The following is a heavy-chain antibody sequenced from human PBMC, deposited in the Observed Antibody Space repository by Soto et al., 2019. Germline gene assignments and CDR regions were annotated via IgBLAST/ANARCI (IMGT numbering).Heavy chain of an antibody. CDR2: ISSNSAYI. Sequence: GGSLRLSCAASGFTFLSFTMNFVRQSPLKGLEWVSTISSNSAYIYYTDALRGRFTISRDNAKNSLHLQMNSLRAEDTAVYYCTRDASRDSSARGWFDPWGPGTLVTVSS. V-gene: IGHV3-21*01. CDR3: TRDASRDSSARGWFDP. J-gene: IGHJ5*02. CDR1: GFTFLSFT. D-gene: IGHD6-13*01.